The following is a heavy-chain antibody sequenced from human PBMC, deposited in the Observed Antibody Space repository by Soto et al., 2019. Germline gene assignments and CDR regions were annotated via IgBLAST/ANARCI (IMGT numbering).Heavy chain of an antibody. CDR2: INPNSGGT. D-gene: IGHD2-15*01. Sequence: ASVKVSCKASGCTFTGYYMHWVRQAPGQGLEWMGWINPNSGGTNYAQKFQGRVTMTRDTSISTAYMELSRLRSDDTAVYYCARVRGLVGVGRMDYWGQGTLVTFSS. CDR3: ARVRGLVGVGRMDY. V-gene: IGHV1-2*02. CDR1: GCTFTGYY. J-gene: IGHJ4*02.